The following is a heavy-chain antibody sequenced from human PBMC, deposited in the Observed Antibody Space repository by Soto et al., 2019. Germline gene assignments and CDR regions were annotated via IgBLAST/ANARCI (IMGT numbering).Heavy chain of an antibody. CDR1: GFTFSDYY. Sequence: PGGSLRLSCAASGFTFSDYYMSWIRQAPGKGLEWVSYISSSGSTIYYADSVKGRFTISRDNAKNSLYLQMNSLRAEDTAVYYCARAADPYSSGWYRDWGQGTLVTVSS. CDR2: ISSSGSTI. D-gene: IGHD6-19*01. J-gene: IGHJ4*02. CDR3: ARAADPYSSGWYRD. V-gene: IGHV3-11*01.